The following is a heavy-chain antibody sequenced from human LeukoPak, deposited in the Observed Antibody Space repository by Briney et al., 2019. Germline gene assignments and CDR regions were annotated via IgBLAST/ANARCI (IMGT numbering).Heavy chain of an antibody. V-gene: IGHV1-69*05. D-gene: IGHD3-22*01. Sequence: SVKVSCKASGGVFSSTAISWVRQAPGQGLEWMGGIIPISVTPNYAQKFQGRVTIITDESTSTVYMELSSLRSEDTAVYYCGRATTGDSSGYLSHYYFYFMDVWGKGTPVTVSS. CDR3: GRATTGDSSGYLSHYYFYFMDV. J-gene: IGHJ6*03. CDR2: IIPISVTP. CDR1: GGVFSSTA.